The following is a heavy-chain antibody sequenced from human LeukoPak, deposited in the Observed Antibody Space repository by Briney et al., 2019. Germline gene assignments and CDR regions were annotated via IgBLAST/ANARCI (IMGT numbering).Heavy chain of an antibody. J-gene: IGHJ4*02. D-gene: IGHD2-8*01. Sequence: ASVKVSCKASGGTFSSYAISWVRQAPGQGLERMGIINPSGGSTSYAQKFQGRVTMTRDTSTSTVYMELSSLRSEDTAVYYCARVGGYCTNGVCFNDYGDYVGYFDYWGQGTLVTVSS. V-gene: IGHV1-46*01. CDR2: INPSGGST. CDR1: GGTFSSYA. CDR3: ARVGGYCTNGVCFNDYGDYVGYFDY.